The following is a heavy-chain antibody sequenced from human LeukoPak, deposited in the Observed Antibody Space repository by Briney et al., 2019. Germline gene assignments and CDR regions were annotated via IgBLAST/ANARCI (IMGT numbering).Heavy chain of an antibody. V-gene: IGHV4-34*01. Sequence: PSETLSLTCAVYGGSFSGYYWTWIRQPPGKGLEWIGEINHSGSTNYNPSLKSRVTISVDTSKNQFSLKLSSVTAADTAVYYCARLCSGGRCQTDYWGQGTLVIVSS. J-gene: IGHJ4*02. D-gene: IGHD2-15*01. CDR2: INHSGST. CDR1: GGSFSGYY. CDR3: ARLCSGGRCQTDY.